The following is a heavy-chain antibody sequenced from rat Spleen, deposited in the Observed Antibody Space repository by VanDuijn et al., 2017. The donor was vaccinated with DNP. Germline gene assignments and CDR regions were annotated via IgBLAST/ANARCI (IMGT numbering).Heavy chain of an antibody. CDR3: ARRGLGAVYYFDY. D-gene: IGHD5-1*01. CDR1: GFTFSDYY. J-gene: IGHJ2*01. V-gene: IGHV5-25*01. Sequence: EVHLVESGGGLVQPGKSLKLSCAASGFTFSDYYMAWVRQTPTKGLEWVASISPSGGNTYYQDSVKGRFTVSRDNAKSSLYLQMDSLRSEDTATYYCARRGLGAVYYFDYWGQGVMVTVSS. CDR2: ISPSGGNT.